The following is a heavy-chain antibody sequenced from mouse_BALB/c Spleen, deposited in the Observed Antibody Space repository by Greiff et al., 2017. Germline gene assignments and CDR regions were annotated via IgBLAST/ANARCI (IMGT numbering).Heavy chain of an antibody. V-gene: IGHV14-1*02. CDR2: IDPENGNT. CDR3: ARYYYAMDY. CDR1: GFNFKDYY. J-gene: IGHJ4*01. Sequence: VQLKQSGAELVRPGALVKLSCKASGFNFKDYYMHWVKQRPEQGLEWIGWIDPENGNTIYDPKFQGKASITADTSSNTAYLQLSSLTSEDTAVYYCARYYYAMDYWGQGTSVTVSS.